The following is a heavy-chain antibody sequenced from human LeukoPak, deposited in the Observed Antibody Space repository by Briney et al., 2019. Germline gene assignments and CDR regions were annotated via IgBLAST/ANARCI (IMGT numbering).Heavy chain of an antibody. Sequence: GRSLRLSCAASGFTFSSYAMHWVRQAPGKGLEWVAVISYDGSNKYYADSVKGRFTISRDNSKNTLYLQMNSLRAEDTAVYYCASLTVTGRWGQGTLVTVSS. V-gene: IGHV3-30-3*01. CDR1: GFTFSSYA. D-gene: IGHD4-17*01. CDR2: ISYDGSNK. CDR3: ASLTVTGR. J-gene: IGHJ4*02.